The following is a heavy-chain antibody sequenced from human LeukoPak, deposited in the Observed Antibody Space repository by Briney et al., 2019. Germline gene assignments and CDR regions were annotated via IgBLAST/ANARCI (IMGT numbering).Heavy chain of an antibody. V-gene: IGHV4-59*01. CDR3: ARLTVTTAIDY. J-gene: IGHJ4*02. CDR1: GGSITSYY. D-gene: IGHD4-17*01. CDR2: IYYTGST. Sequence: LETLSLTCTVSGGSITSYYSSWMRQPPGKGLEWIAYIYYTGSTNYNPSLESRVTISVDTSKNQFSLRLSSVTSADTAVYYCARLTVTTAIDYWGQGTLVTVSS.